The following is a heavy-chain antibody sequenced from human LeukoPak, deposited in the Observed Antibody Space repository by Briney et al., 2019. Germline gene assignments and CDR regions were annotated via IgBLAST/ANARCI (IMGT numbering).Heavy chain of an antibody. D-gene: IGHD6-13*01. Sequence: GSLRLSCAASGFTFSSYGMHWVRQAPGKRLEWVAVIWYDGSNKYYADSVKGRFTISRDNSKNTLYLQMNSLRAEDTAVYYCAREQGSWYGNYFDYWGQGTLVTVSS. CDR1: GFTFSSYG. V-gene: IGHV3-33*01. CDR3: AREQGSWYGNYFDY. J-gene: IGHJ4*02. CDR2: IWYDGSNK.